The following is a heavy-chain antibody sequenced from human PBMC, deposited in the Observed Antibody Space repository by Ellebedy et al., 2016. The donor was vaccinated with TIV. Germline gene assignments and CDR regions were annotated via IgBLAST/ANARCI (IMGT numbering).Heavy chain of an antibody. CDR2: ISSSSSYI. Sequence: GGSLRLXCAASGFNVENKYMSWVRQAPGKGLEWVSSISSSSSYIYYADSVKGRFTISRDNAKNSLYLQMNSLRAEDTAVYYCARHCSSTSCYYRDYYGMDVWGQGTTVTVSS. CDR1: GFNVENKY. D-gene: IGHD2-2*01. J-gene: IGHJ6*02. V-gene: IGHV3-21*01. CDR3: ARHCSSTSCYYRDYYGMDV.